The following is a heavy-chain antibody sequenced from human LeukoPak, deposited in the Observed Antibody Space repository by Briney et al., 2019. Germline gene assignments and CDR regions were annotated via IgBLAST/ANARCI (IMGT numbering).Heavy chain of an antibody. CDR3: AKDRGSSGWYGYNWFDP. CDR1: GFTFSSYA. V-gene: IGHV3-23*01. CDR2: ISGSGGST. Sequence: GGSLRLSCAASGFTFSSYAMSWVRQAPGKGPEWVSAISGSGGSTYYADSVKGRFTISRDNSKNTLYLQMNSLRAEDTAVYYCAKDRGSSGWYGYNWFDPWGQGTLVTVSS. J-gene: IGHJ5*02. D-gene: IGHD6-19*01.